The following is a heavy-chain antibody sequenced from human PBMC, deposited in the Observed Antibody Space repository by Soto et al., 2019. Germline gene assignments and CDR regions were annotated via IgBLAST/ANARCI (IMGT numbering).Heavy chain of an antibody. J-gene: IGHJ6*03. CDR1: SGSISSSNW. CDR3: ARESSNYYYYYYMDV. CDR2: IYHSGST. V-gene: IGHV4-4*02. Sequence: QVQLQESGPGLVKPSGTLSLTCAVSSGSISSSNWWSWVRQPPGKGLEWIGEIYHSGSTNYNPSLKSRVTISVDKSKSQFSLKLSSVTAADTAVYYCARESSNYYYYYYMDVWGKGTTVTVSS. D-gene: IGHD3-10*01.